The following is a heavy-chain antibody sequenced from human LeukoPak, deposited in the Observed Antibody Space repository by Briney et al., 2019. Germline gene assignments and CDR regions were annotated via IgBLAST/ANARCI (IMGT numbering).Heavy chain of an antibody. J-gene: IGHJ4*02. CDR3: ARGQKRPKYCSSTSCFRNLDY. CDR1: GYTFISYD. D-gene: IGHD2-2*01. Sequence: ASVKVSCKASGYTFISYDINWVRQATGQGLEWMGWMNPNSGNTGYAQKFQGRVTMTRNTSISTAYMELSSLRSEDTAVYYCARGQKRPKYCSSTSCFRNLDYWGQGTLVTVSS. V-gene: IGHV1-8*01. CDR2: MNPNSGNT.